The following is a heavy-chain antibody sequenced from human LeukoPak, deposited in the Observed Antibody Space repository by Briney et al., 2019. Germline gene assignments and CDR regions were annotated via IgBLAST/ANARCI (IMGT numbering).Heavy chain of an antibody. D-gene: IGHD3-16*01. Sequence: GGSLRLSCAASGFTFSRYSINWVRQAPGKGLEWVSSISSSSTYIYYADSVKGRFTISRDNAKNSLYLQMNSLRAEDTAVYYCARHHRPGMGDYYYGMDVWGQGTTVTVSS. CDR1: GFTFSRYS. J-gene: IGHJ6*02. V-gene: IGHV3-21*01. CDR2: ISSSSTYI. CDR3: ARHHRPGMGDYYYGMDV.